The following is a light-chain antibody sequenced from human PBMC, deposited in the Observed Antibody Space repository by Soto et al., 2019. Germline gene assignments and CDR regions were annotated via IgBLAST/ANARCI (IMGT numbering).Light chain of an antibody. J-gene: IGKJ3*01. CDR3: QHHSNWPLT. CDR2: DAS. CDR1: QSVSSY. V-gene: IGKV3-11*01. Sequence: EIVLTQSPATLSLSPGERATLSCRASQSVSSYLAWYQQKPGQAPRLLIYDASNRATGIPARFSGSGSGTDFTLTISSLEPEDFAVYYCQHHSNWPLTFGPETKVDIK.